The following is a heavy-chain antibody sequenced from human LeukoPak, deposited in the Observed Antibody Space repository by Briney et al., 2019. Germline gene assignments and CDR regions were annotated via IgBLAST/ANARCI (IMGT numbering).Heavy chain of an antibody. CDR2: ISGSGGRT. J-gene: IGHJ4*02. V-gene: IGHV3-23*01. CDR3: AKDRWQWLETFDY. Sequence: PGGSLRLSCAASGFNFSSYAMSWVRQDRGKGLEWVSAISGSGGRTYYADSVKGRFTISRDNSKNTLYLQMNSLRAEDTAVYYCAKDRWQWLETFDYCGQGTLVTVSS. D-gene: IGHD6-19*01. CDR1: GFNFSSYA.